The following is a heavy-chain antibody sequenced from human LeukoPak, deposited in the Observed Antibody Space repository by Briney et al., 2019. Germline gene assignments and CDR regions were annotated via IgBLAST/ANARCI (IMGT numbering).Heavy chain of an antibody. Sequence: SETLSLTCAVYGGSFSGYYWSWIRQPPGKGLEWIGEINHSGSTNYNPSLKSRVTISVATSKNQFSLKLSSVTAADTAEYYCARGRGYYDTSNWFDPWGQGTLVTVSS. CDR3: ARGRGYYDTSNWFDP. D-gene: IGHD3-9*01. CDR2: INHSGST. J-gene: IGHJ5*02. CDR1: GGSFSGYY. V-gene: IGHV4-34*01.